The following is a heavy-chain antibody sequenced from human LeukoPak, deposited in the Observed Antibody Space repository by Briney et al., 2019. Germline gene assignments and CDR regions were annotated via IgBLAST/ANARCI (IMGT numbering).Heavy chain of an antibody. Sequence: ASVKVSCKASGGTFSSYAISWVRQAPGQGLEWMGGIIPIFGTANYAQKFQGRVTVTADESTSTAYMELGSLRSEDTAVYYCARIVTQAYAPEYFQHWGQGTLVTVSS. CDR3: ARIVTQAYAPEYFQH. D-gene: IGHD2-2*01. CDR2: IIPIFGTA. J-gene: IGHJ1*01. CDR1: GGTFSSYA. V-gene: IGHV1-69*13.